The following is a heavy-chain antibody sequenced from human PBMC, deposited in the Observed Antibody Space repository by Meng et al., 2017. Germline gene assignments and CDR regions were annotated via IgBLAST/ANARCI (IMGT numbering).Heavy chain of an antibody. D-gene: IGHD3-9*01. CDR1: GFTFSSYE. CDR2: ISSSGSTI. V-gene: IGHV3-48*03. CDR3: ARGKLRYVDWLLSPDDFWYFDR. J-gene: IGHJ2*01. Sequence: GESLKISCAASGFTFSSYEMNWVRQAPGKGLEWVSYISSSGSTIYYADSVKGRFTISRDNAKNSLYLQMNILRAEDTAVYYCARGKLRYVDWLLSPDDFWYFDRWGRGTLVTVSS.